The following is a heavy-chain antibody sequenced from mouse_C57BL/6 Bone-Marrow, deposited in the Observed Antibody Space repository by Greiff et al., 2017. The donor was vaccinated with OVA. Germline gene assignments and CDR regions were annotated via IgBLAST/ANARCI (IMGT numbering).Heavy chain of an antibody. CDR3: ASYGSSYVYFDV. CDR2: ILPGSGST. J-gene: IGHJ1*03. V-gene: IGHV1-9*01. CDR1: GYTFTGYW. Sequence: QVQLQQSGAELMKPGASVKLSCKATGYTFTGYWIEWVKQRPGHGLEWIGEILPGSGSTNYNEKFKGKATFTADTSSNTAYMHLSSLTTEDSAIYYCASYGSSYVYFDVWGTGTTVTVSS. D-gene: IGHD1-1*01.